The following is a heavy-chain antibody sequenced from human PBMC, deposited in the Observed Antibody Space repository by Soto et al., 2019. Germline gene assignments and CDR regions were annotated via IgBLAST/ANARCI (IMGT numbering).Heavy chain of an antibody. CDR3: AKWSRDSSGYYD. Sequence: LRLSCAASGFTFDDYAMHWVRQAPGKGLEWVSGISWNSGSIGYADSVKGRFTISRDNAKNSLYLQMNSLRAEDTALYYCAKWSRDSSGYYDWGQGTLVTVSS. D-gene: IGHD3-22*01. CDR1: GFTFDDYA. J-gene: IGHJ4*02. V-gene: IGHV3-9*01. CDR2: ISWNSGSI.